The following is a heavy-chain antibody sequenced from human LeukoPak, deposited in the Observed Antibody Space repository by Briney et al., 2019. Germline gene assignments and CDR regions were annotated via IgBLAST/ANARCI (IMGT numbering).Heavy chain of an antibody. Sequence: ASVKVSCKASGYTFTGYYMHWVRQAPGQGLEWMGWINPNSGGTNYAQKFQGRVAMTRDTSISTAYMELSRLRSDDTAVYYCAQEVNLRGVAGDYWGQGTLVTVSS. V-gene: IGHV1-2*02. CDR3: AQEVNLRGVAGDY. D-gene: IGHD6-19*01. CDR1: GYTFTGYY. CDR2: INPNSGGT. J-gene: IGHJ4*02.